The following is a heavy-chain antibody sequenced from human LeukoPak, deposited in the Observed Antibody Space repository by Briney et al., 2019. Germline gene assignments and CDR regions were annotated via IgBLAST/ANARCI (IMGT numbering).Heavy chain of an antibody. CDR1: GGSFSGYY. D-gene: IGHD1-26*01. Sequence: KPSETLSLTCAVYGGSFSGYYWSWIRQPPGRGLEWIGEINHSGSTNYNPSLKSRVTISVDTSKNQFSLKLSSVTAADTAVYYCARGGLRDSGSYFSFDYWGQGTLVTVSS. J-gene: IGHJ4*02. V-gene: IGHV4-34*01. CDR3: ARGGLRDSGSYFSFDY. CDR2: INHSGST.